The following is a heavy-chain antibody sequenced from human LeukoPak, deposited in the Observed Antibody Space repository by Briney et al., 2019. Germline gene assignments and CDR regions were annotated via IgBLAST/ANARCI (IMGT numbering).Heavy chain of an antibody. Sequence: GGSLRLSCAASGFAFSSYSMNWVRQAPGKGLEWVSSISSSSSYIHYADSVKGRFTISRDNAKNSLYLQMNSLRAEDTAVYYCARDGRSGDGYTLDAFDIWGQGTMVTVSS. J-gene: IGHJ3*02. CDR2: ISSSSSYI. CDR3: ARDGRSGDGYTLDAFDI. CDR1: GFAFSSYS. V-gene: IGHV3-21*01. D-gene: IGHD5-24*01.